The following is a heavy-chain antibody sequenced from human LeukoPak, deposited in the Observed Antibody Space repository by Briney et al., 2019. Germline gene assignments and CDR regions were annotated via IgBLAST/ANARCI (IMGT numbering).Heavy chain of an antibody. V-gene: IGHV4-39*01. CDR3: AAGYLRLDY. J-gene: IGHJ4*02. CDR1: GCSIISRDHY. Sequence: SETLSLTCSVSGCSIISRDHYWDWIRQPPGKGLQWIGSIYYTGSTYYNPSVESRVTISVDTSKNQFSLDLGSVTATATAVYYCAAGYLRLDYWGQGRLVTVSS. CDR2: IYYTGST. D-gene: IGHD1-1*01.